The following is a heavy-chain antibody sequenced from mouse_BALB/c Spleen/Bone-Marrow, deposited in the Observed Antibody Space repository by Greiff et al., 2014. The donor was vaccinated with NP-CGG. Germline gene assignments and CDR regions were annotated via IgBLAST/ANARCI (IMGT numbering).Heavy chain of an antibody. Sequence: EVKLMESGPELMEPGASVKISCKASGYSFTSYYMHWVKQSHGKSLEWIGYIDPFNGGTSYNQKFKGKATLTVDKPSSTAYMHLSSLTSEDSAVYYCAPLSRYFDVWGAGTTVTVSS. V-gene: IGHV1S135*01. D-gene: IGHD6-2*01. CDR1: GYSFTSYY. J-gene: IGHJ1*01. CDR2: IDPFNGGT. CDR3: APLSRYFDV.